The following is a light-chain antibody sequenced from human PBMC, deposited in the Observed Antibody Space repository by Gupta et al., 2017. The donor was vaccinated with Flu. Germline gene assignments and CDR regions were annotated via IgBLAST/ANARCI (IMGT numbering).Light chain of an antibody. V-gene: IGKV3-15*01. CDR1: ETIGNN. CDR2: GAS. J-gene: IGKJ1*01. Sequence: EQMVTQSPATLSVSPGERATLSCRASETIGNNLVWYQQRPGQAPRLLIYGASTRATGTPARFRGSGSGTDFTLTINSLQSEDFGVYYCQQYDTWPPETFGQGTKVEI. CDR3: QQYDTWPPET.